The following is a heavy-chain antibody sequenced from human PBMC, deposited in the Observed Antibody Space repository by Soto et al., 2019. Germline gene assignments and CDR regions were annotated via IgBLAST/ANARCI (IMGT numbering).Heavy chain of an antibody. J-gene: IGHJ6*02. CDR2: IYHSGST. CDR1: GGSISSSNW. Sequence: QVQLQESGPGLVKPSGTLSLTCAVSGGSISSSNWWSWVRQPPGKGLEWIGEIYHSGSTNYNPSRTRRVTISVDKSKSRFSLKLGSVTAADTAVYYCARVSGSYYYGLDVWGQGTTVTVSS. D-gene: IGHD1-26*01. CDR3: ARVSGSYYYGLDV. V-gene: IGHV4-4*02.